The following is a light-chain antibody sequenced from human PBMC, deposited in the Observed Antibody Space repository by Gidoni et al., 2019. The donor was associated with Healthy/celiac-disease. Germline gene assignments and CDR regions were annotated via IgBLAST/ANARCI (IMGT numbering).Light chain of an antibody. Sequence: QSALTPPAPVSGSPGQSITISCTGTSSDVGGYNYVYWYQQHPGKAPKLMICDVSNRPSGVSNRFSGSKSGNTASLTISGLQAEDEADYYCSSYTSGSTLVVGTGTKVTVL. CDR3: SSYTSGSTLV. J-gene: IGLJ1*01. V-gene: IGLV2-14*01. CDR2: DVS. CDR1: SSDVGGYNY.